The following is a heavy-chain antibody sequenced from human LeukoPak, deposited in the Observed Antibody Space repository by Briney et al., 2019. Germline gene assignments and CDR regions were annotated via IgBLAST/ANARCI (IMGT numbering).Heavy chain of an antibody. J-gene: IGHJ4*02. V-gene: IGHV3-23*01. Sequence: SGGSLRLSCAASGFTFNYYAMSWVRQAPGKGLEWVSSISASGRSTYHAASVKGRFTIAKDFSENTLYLQLNTLRVEDTAVYYCAKDFGASSRPEYFDYWGQGALVTVSS. D-gene: IGHD3-10*01. CDR1: GFTFNYYA. CDR3: AKDFGASSRPEYFDY. CDR2: ISASGRST.